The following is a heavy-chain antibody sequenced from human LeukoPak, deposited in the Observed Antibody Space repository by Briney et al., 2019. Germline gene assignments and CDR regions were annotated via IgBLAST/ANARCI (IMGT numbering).Heavy chain of an antibody. CDR2: IYPGDSHT. Sequence: GESLQISCKGSGYSFTSYWIGWVRQMPGTGLEWMGVIYPGDSHTRYSPSFQGQVTISADKSISTAFLQWSSLKASDTAMYYCARHLSGSYSGYYFDYWGQGTLVTVSS. CDR1: GYSFTSYW. D-gene: IGHD1-26*01. V-gene: IGHV5-51*01. CDR3: ARHLSGSYSGYYFDY. J-gene: IGHJ4*02.